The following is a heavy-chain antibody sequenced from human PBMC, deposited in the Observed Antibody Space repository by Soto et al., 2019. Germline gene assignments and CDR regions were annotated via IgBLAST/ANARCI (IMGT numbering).Heavy chain of an antibody. CDR1: GGSISSGDYY. D-gene: IGHD6-19*01. Sequence: SETLSLTCTVSGGSISSGDYYWSWIRQPPGKGLEWIGYIYNSGSTYYNQSLKSRVTISVDTSKNQFSLKLSSVTAADTAVYYCARAVSGWDHYYYYGMDVWGQGTTVTVSS. J-gene: IGHJ6*02. CDR3: ARAVSGWDHYYYYGMDV. V-gene: IGHV4-30-4*01. CDR2: IYNSGST.